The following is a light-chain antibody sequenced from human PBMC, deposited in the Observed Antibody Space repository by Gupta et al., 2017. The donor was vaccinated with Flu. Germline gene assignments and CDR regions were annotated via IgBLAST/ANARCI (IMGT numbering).Light chain of an antibody. CDR2: DAS. V-gene: IGKV3-11*01. CDR3: QQRSNWAVT. J-gene: IGKJ2*01. CDR1: QSVSSY. Sequence: DILFTQSPATLSLSPGERATLSCRASQSVSSYLAWYQQKPGQAPRLLIYDASNRATGIPARFSGSGSGTDFTLTISSLEPEDFAVYYCQQRSNWAVTFGQGTKLEIK.